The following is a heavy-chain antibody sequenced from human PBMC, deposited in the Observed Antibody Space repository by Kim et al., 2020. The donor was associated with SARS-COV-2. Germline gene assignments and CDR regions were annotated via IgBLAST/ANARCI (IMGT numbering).Heavy chain of an antibody. CDR1: GFTFSNYS. CDR3: ARDSYFMITFCGVIVKVAFDF. CDR2: INNSGTYI. D-gene: IGHD3-16*01. J-gene: IGHJ3*01. V-gene: IGHV3-21*04. Sequence: GGSLRLSCAASGFTFSNYSMSWVRQAPGKGLEWVSSINNSGTYIYYADSVNGLFTISRDNAKNSLYLQMNSLRAEDTAGYYCARDSYFMITFCGVIVKVAFDFWGQGTMVTVSS.